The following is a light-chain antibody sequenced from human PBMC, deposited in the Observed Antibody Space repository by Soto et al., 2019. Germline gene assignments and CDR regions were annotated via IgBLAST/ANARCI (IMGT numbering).Light chain of an antibody. CDR2: GAS. Sequence: EIVMTQSPATLSVSPGERATLSCRASQSVSNNLAWYQQKPGQAPRLLIYGASTRATGIPARCSGSGSGTEFTLTISSLLSEDFAVYYCQQYNNWPRTFGQGTKVEIK. CDR1: QSVSNN. CDR3: QQYNNWPRT. J-gene: IGKJ1*01. V-gene: IGKV3-15*01.